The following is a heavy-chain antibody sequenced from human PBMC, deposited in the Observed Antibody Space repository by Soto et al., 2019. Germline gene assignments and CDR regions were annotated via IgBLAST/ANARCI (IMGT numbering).Heavy chain of an antibody. CDR2: VNNDGGGT. J-gene: IGHJ6*02. CDR3: GRGGSEHAMDV. CDR1: GYTFSRYW. V-gene: IGHV3-74*01. Sequence: GGSLRLSCAAYGYTFSRYWIHWVRQAPGKGLVWVSRVNNDGGGTAYADSVEGRFTISRDNAKNTVYLQLNSLRAEDTAVYYCGRGGSEHAMDVWGQGTTVTVSS.